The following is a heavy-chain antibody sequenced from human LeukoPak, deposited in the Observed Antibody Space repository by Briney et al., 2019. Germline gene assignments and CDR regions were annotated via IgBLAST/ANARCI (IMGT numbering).Heavy chain of an antibody. J-gene: IGHJ6*04. CDR1: GYTFTSYY. D-gene: IGHD2-2*01. Sequence: ASVKVSCKASGYTFTSYYMHWVRQAPGQGLEWVGWINPNSGGTNYAQKFQGRVTMTRDTSISTAYMELSRLRSDDTAVYYCARDECSSTSCTDVWGKGTTVTVSS. CDR3: ARDECSSTSCTDV. V-gene: IGHV1-2*02. CDR2: INPNSGGT.